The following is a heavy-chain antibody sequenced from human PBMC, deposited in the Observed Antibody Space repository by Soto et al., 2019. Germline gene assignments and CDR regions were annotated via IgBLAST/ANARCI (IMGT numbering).Heavy chain of an antibody. Sequence: GESLKISCKGSGYSFTSYWISWVRQMPGKGLEWMGRIDPSDSYTNYSPSFQGHVTISADKSISTAYLQWSSPKASDTAMSYWARPGIAAALDYWGQGTLVTVSS. CDR1: GYSFTSYW. D-gene: IGHD6-13*01. V-gene: IGHV5-10-1*01. J-gene: IGHJ4*02. CDR2: IDPSDSYT. CDR3: ARPGIAAALDY.